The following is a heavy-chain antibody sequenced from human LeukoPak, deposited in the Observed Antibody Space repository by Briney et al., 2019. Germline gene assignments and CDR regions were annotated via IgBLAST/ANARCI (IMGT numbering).Heavy chain of an antibody. CDR3: ARHGTVTHRFDY. V-gene: IGHV4-39*01. D-gene: IGHD4-17*01. J-gene: IGHJ4*02. CDR1: GGSMSSISYY. CDR2: IYYSGST. Sequence: SETLSLTCGVSGGSMSSISYYWGWIRQPPGKGLEWIGSIYYSGSTYYNPSLKSRVTISVDSSKNQCSLKLSSVTAADTAVYYCARHGTVTHRFDYWGQGTLVTDPS.